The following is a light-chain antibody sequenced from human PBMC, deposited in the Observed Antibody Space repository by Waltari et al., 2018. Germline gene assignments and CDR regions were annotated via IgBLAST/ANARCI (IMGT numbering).Light chain of an antibody. Sequence: EIVLTQSPATLSLSPGERATLSCRASQSVSSYLAWYQQKPGQAPRLLLYGASNRAAGIPARFSGSWSGTDFTLTISSLEPEDFAVYYCQQRDSLLVTFGGGTKVQI. CDR3: QQRDSLLVT. CDR2: GAS. V-gene: IGKV3-11*01. J-gene: IGKJ4*01. CDR1: QSVSSY.